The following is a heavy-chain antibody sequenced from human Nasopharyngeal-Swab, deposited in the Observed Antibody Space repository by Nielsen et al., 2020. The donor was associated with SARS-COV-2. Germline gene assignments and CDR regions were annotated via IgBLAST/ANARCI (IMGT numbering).Heavy chain of an antibody. CDR3: ARDRQGIAAAGNNYYYGMDV. V-gene: IGHV3-53*01. CDR1: GFTVSSHY. CDR2: IYSGGST. D-gene: IGHD6-13*01. J-gene: IGHJ6*02. Sequence: GESLKISCAASGFTVSSHYMSWVRQAPGKGLEWVSVIYSGGSTYYADSVKGRFTTSRDNSKNTLYLQMNSLRAEDTAVYYCARDRQGIAAAGNNYYYGMDVWGQGTTVTVSS.